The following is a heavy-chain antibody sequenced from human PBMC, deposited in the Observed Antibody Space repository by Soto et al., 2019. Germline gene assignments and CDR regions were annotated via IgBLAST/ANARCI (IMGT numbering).Heavy chain of an antibody. CDR1: GGSISSYY. J-gene: IGHJ5*02. CDR3: ARDARGTFDP. V-gene: IGHV4-59*01. CDR2: IYYSGST. Sequence: ETLSLTCTVSGGSISSYYWSWIRQPPGKGLEYIGYIYYSGSTNYNPSLKSRVTISVDTSKNQFSLKLSSVTAADTAVYYCARDARGTFDPWGQGTLVTVSS.